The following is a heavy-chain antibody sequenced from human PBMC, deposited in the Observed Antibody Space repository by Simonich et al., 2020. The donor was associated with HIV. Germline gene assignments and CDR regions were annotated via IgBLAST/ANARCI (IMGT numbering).Heavy chain of an antibody. CDR1: GGSFSGYY. V-gene: IGHV4-34*01. J-gene: IGHJ3*02. D-gene: IGHD5-18*01. Sequence: QVQLQQWGAGLLKPSETLSLTCAVYGGSFSGYYWSWIRQPPGKGLEGIGEINHSGSTNYNPSLKSRVTISVDTSKNQFSRKLSSVTAADTAVYYCARRLSKLSRNQRPDAFDIWGQGTMVTVSS. CDR3: ARRLSKLSRNQRPDAFDI. CDR2: INHSGST.